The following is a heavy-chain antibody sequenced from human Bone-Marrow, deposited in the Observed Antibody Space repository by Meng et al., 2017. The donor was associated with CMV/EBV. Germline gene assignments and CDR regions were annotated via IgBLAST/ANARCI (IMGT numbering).Heavy chain of an antibody. CDR1: GFTFSSYA. J-gene: IGHJ4*02. V-gene: IGHV3-23*01. D-gene: IGHD6-13*01. CDR2: ISGSGGST. Sequence: GGSLRLSCAASGFTFSSYAMSWVRQAPGKGLEWVSAISGSGGSTYYADSVKGRFTISRDNSKNTLYLQMHSPRAEDTAVYYCANSVPADGTGMDYWGQGTLVTVSS. CDR3: ANSVPADGTGMDY.